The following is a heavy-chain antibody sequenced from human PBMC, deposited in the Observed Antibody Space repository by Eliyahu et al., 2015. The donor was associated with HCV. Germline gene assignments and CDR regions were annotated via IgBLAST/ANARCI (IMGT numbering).Heavy chain of an antibody. CDR1: GFTFXSYA. CDR2: ISGSGGST. Sequence: EVQLLESGGGLVQPGGSLRLSCAASGFTFXSYAMSWVRQAPGKGLEWVSAISGSGGSTYYADSVKGRFTISRDNSKNTLYLQMNSLRAEDTAVYYCAKAVEAFGDSGMDVWGQGTTVTVSS. J-gene: IGHJ6*02. CDR3: AKAVEAFGDSGMDV. D-gene: IGHD4-23*01. V-gene: IGHV3-23*01.